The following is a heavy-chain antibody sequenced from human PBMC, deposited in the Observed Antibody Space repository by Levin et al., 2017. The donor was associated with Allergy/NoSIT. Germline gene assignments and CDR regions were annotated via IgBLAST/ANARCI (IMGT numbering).Heavy chain of an antibody. CDR1: GYSFTRIG. Sequence: GASVKVSCKASGYSFTRIGINWVRQAPGQGLEWMGWISAHNGNTVYAQKFQGRVTMTADTSTSTAYMELRSLRSDDTAVYYCAAWISLVRGVPKNYFDYWGQGTLVTVSS. CDR3: AAWISLVRGVPKNYFDY. D-gene: IGHD3-10*01. V-gene: IGHV1-18*04. CDR2: ISAHNGNT. J-gene: IGHJ4*02.